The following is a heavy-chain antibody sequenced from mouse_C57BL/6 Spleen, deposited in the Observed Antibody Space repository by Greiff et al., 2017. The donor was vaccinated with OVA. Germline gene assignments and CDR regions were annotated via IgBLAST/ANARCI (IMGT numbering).Heavy chain of an antibody. D-gene: IGHD1-1*01. CDR3: ARSTITTVVAPDY. Sequence: VQLQQPGTELVKPGASVKLSCKASGYTFTSYWMHWVKQRPGQGLEWIGNINPSNGGTNYNEKFKSKATLTVDKSSSTAYMQLSSLTSEDSAVYYCARSTITTVVAPDYWGQGTTLTVSS. CDR1: GYTFTSYW. V-gene: IGHV1-53*01. J-gene: IGHJ2*01. CDR2: INPSNGGT.